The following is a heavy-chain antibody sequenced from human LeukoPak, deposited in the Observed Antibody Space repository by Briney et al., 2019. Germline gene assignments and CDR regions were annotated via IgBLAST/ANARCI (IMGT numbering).Heavy chain of an antibody. V-gene: IGHV3-48*02. CDR2: ISDDSTAI. J-gene: IGHJ4*02. CDR3: ASGLTGGGAY. Sequence: DPGGPLRLSCAASGFIFSTHGMNWVRQAPGKGLEWVAYISDDSTAIYYADSVKGRFTISRDSAKNSLYLQMNSLRDEDTAVYYCASGLTGGGAYWGQGTLVTVSS. CDR1: GFIFSTHG. D-gene: IGHD2-8*02.